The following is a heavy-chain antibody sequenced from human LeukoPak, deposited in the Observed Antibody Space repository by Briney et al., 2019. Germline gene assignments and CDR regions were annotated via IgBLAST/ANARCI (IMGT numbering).Heavy chain of an antibody. CDR1: GFTFSSHG. CDR2: ISGSGDYT. CDR3: AKVTYGSGTYGAFDS. V-gene: IGHV3-23*01. J-gene: IGHJ4*02. Sequence: GGSLRLSCAASGFTFSSHGMSWVRQAPGKGLEWVSTISGSGDYTYYADSVKGRFTISRDNSKNTLYLQMNSLRAEDAAVYYCAKVTYGSGTYGAFDSWGQGTLVTVSS. D-gene: IGHD3-10*01.